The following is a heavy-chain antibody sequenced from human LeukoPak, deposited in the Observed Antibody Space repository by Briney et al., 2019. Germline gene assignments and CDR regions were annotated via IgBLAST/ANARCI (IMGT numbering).Heavy chain of an antibody. V-gene: IGHV3-73*01. Sequence: GGSLRLSCAASGSTFSGSALHWVRQASGRGLEWVGRIRSTANGYATAYAASVKGRFTISRDDSKNTAYLQMDSLKTEDTAVYYCTGNYYGSGSYADFDYWGQGTLVTVSS. CDR1: GSTFSGSA. CDR2: IRSTANGYAT. J-gene: IGHJ4*02. D-gene: IGHD3-10*01. CDR3: TGNYYGSGSYADFDY.